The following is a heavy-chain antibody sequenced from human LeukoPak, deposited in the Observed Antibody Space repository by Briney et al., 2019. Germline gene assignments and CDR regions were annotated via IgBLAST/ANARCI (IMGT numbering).Heavy chain of an antibody. V-gene: IGHV3-7*01. J-gene: IGHJ4*02. D-gene: IGHD3-16*01. Sequence: PGGSLRLSCAASKFFFHGCWMSWVRQAPGKGLEWVANIKQDGSEGYYMDSVKGRFTISRDNAKNLLFLQMNSLRPDDTAVYYCARLNFWSNSYAAPFDSWGQGSLVTVSS. CDR1: KFFFHGCW. CDR3: ARLNFWSNSYAAPFDS. CDR2: IKQDGSEG.